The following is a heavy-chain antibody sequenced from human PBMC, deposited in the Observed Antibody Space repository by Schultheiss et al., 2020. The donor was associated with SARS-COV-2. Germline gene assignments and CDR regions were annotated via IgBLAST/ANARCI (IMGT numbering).Heavy chain of an antibody. CDR3: ARVAMGPYYYSYNMDV. Sequence: SVKVSCKAAGGTFSSYVISWVRQAPGQGLEWMGGIIPIFGTANYAQKFQGRVTITADKSTSTAYMELSSLRSEDTAVYYCARVAMGPYYYSYNMDVWGQGTTVTVSS. J-gene: IGHJ6*02. D-gene: IGHD5-18*01. CDR1: GGTFSSYV. CDR2: IIPIFGTA. V-gene: IGHV1-69*06.